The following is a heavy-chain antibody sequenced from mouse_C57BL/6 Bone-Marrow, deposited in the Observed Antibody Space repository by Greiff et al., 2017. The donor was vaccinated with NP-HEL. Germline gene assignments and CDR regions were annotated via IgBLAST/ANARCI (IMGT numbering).Heavy chain of an antibody. D-gene: IGHD2-12*01. CDR2: IYPGSGNT. CDR1: GYSFTSYY. J-gene: IGHJ4*01. CDR3: ARKGIRNYAMDY. Sequence: VQLVESGPELVKPGASVKISCKASGYSFTSYYIHWVKQRPGQGLEWIGWIYPGSGNTKYNEKFKGKATLTADTSSSTAYMQLSSLTSEDSAVYYCARKGIRNYAMDYWGQGTSVTVSS. V-gene: IGHV1-66*01.